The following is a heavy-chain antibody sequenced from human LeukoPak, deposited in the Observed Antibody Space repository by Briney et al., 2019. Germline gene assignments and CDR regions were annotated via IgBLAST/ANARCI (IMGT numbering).Heavy chain of an antibody. J-gene: IGHJ4*02. CDR3: TKEGSGWYHIDY. CDR1: GFTFSSYW. V-gene: IGHV3-74*01. Sequence: HPGGSLRLSCAASGFTFSSYWMHWVRQAPGRGLVWISRINTDGSNTNYADSVKGRLTISRDNAKNTLYLQMNSLRAEDTAVYYCTKEGSGWYHIDYWGQGTLVPVSS. CDR2: INTDGSNT. D-gene: IGHD6-19*01.